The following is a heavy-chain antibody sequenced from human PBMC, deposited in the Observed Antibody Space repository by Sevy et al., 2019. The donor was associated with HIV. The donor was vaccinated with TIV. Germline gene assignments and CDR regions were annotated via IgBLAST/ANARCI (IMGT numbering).Heavy chain of an antibody. Sequence: GGALRLSCAASGFTVSSYAMHWVRQAPGKGLEWVAVISYDDNNKYYEYSVKGRFTISRDNSKSTLFLQMNSLRAEDTAVYYCAKDRGYCSGGNCPHFDYWGQGTLVTVSS. V-gene: IGHV3-30*18. CDR2: ISYDDNNK. J-gene: IGHJ4*02. CDR1: GFTVSSYA. CDR3: AKDRGYCSGGNCPHFDY. D-gene: IGHD2-15*01.